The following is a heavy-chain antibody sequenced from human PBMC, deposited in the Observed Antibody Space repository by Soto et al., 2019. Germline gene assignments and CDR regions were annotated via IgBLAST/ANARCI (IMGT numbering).Heavy chain of an antibody. V-gene: IGHV1-69*13. D-gene: IGHD2-8*01. J-gene: IGHJ3*02. CDR1: GGTFSSYA. CDR2: IIPIFGTA. CDR3: ARGRWRMLLDAFDI. Sequence: ASLKVSCSASGGTFSSYAISWVRQALGQGLEWMGGIIPIFGTANYAQKFQGRVTITADESTSTAYMELSSLRSEDTAVYYCARGRWRMLLDAFDIWGQGTMVNVS.